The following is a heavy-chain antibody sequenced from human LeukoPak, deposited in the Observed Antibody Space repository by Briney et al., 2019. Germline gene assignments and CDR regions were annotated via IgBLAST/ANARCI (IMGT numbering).Heavy chain of an antibody. CDR1: GVSISSSNSY. Sequence: SETLSLTCTVSGVSISSSNSYWGWIRQPPGKGLEWIGSIYYSGNTYYNASLKSQVSISIDTSKNQFSLRLTSVTAADTAVYYCARDDLQLVRRLGGSTEYYYYYYMDVWGQGTLVTVSS. CDR2: IYYSGNT. J-gene: IGHJ6*03. V-gene: IGHV4-39*02. CDR3: ARDDLQLVRRLGGSTEYYYYYYMDV. D-gene: IGHD6-13*01.